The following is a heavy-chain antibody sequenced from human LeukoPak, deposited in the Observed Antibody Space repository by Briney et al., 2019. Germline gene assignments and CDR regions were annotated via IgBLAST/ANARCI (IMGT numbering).Heavy chain of an antibody. CDR1: GYSFTSYW. CDR3: TRRELRTVVVATALHAFDV. Sequence: GESLKISCKGSGYSFTSYWIAWVRQMPGKGLEWMGIIYPGDSDTTYSPSFQGQVTISVDRSISTAYLQWSSLKASDSAIYYCTRRELRTVVVATALHAFDVWGQGTMVTVSP. V-gene: IGHV5-51*01. CDR2: IYPGDSDT. D-gene: IGHD2-21*02. J-gene: IGHJ3*01.